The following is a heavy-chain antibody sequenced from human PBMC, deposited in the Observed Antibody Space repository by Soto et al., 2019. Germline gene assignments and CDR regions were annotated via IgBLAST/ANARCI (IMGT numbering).Heavy chain of an antibody. V-gene: IGHV1-8*01. J-gene: IGHJ4*02. CDR1: GYTFTSYD. CDR2: MNPNSGNT. D-gene: IGHD3-3*01. CDR3: ARALNIPYYDFWSGYHYDLDY. Sequence: GASVKVSCKASGYTFTSYDINWVRQATGQGLEWMGWMNPNSGNTGYAQKFQGRVTMTRNTSISTAYMELSSLRSEDTAVYYCARALNIPYYDFWSGYHYDLDYWGQGTLVTVSS.